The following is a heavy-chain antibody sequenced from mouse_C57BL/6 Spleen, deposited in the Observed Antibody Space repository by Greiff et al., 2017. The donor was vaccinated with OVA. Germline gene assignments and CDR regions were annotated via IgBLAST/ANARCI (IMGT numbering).Heavy chain of an antibody. CDR3: ARRYYYGSSSDWYFEV. D-gene: IGHD1-1*01. CDR2: ISSGSSTI. CDR1: GFTFSDYG. V-gene: IGHV5-17*01. Sequence: EVKLMESGGGLVKPGGSLKLSCAASGFTFSDYGMHWVRQAPEKGLEWVAYISSGSSTIYYADTVKGRFTISRDNAKNTLFLQMTSLRSEDTAMYYCARRYYYGSSSDWYFEVWGTGTTVTVAS. J-gene: IGHJ1*03.